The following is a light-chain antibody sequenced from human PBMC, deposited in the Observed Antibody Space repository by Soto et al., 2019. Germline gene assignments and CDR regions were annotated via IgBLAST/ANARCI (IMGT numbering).Light chain of an antibody. Sequence: QSVLTQPLSASETPGQTVSISCSGSNSNIASNTVNWYQHLPGTAPKLLIYYNNQRPSGVPDRFSGSNSGTSASLAISGLQSEDESDYYCAAWDDTLNRYVFGTGTKVTVL. J-gene: IGLJ1*01. CDR1: NSNIASNT. CDR2: YNN. CDR3: AAWDDTLNRYV. V-gene: IGLV1-44*01.